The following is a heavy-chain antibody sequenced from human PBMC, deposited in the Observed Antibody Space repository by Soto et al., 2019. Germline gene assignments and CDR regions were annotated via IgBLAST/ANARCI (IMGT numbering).Heavy chain of an antibody. V-gene: IGHV1-69*06. Sequence: QVQLVQSGAEVKKPGSSVKVSCKASGGTFSSYAISWVRQAPGQGLEWMGGIIPIFGTANYAQKFQGRVTITADKSTSTAYMELSSLRSEDTAVYYCARDLNPYDYVWGSYRSDAFDIWGQGKMVTVSS. CDR1: GGTFSSYA. CDR2: IIPIFGTA. J-gene: IGHJ3*02. D-gene: IGHD3-16*02. CDR3: ARDLNPYDYVWGSYRSDAFDI.